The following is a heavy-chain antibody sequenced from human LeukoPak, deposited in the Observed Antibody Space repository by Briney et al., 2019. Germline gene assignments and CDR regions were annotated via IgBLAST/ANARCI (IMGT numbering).Heavy chain of an antibody. D-gene: IGHD2-21*02. V-gene: IGHV3-21*01. Sequence: GGSLRLSCAASGFTFSSYSMNWVRQAPGKGLDWVSSISSSSSYIYYADSVKGRFTISRDNAKNSLYLQMNSLRAEDTALYYCARGTYCGGDCYSAPAYWGQGALVTVSS. CDR3: ARGTYCGGDCYSAPAY. J-gene: IGHJ4*02. CDR1: GFTFSSYS. CDR2: ISSSSSYI.